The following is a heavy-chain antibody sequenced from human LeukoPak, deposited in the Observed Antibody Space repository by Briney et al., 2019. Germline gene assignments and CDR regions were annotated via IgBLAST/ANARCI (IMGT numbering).Heavy chain of an antibody. J-gene: IGHJ4*02. V-gene: IGHV1-69*13. CDR3: ARRCYYDSSGYYQYYFDY. Sequence: SVKVSCKASGGTFSSYAISWVRQAPGQGLEWMGEIIPIFGTASYAQKFQGRVTITADESTSTAYMELSSLRSEDTAVYYCARRCYYDSSGYYQYYFDYWGQGTLVTVSS. CDR2: IIPIFGTA. CDR1: GGTFSSYA. D-gene: IGHD3-22*01.